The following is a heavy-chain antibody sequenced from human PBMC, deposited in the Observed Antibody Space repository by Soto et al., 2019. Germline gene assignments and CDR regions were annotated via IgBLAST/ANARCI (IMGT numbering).Heavy chain of an antibody. CDR1: GFSLSNYW. CDR2: INIDGRTT. Sequence: EVQLVESGGVSVQPGGSLRLSCAASGFSLSNYWMHWVRQAPGKGLVWVSRINIDGRTTTYADSVKGRFTISRDNAKNTLYQQMNSLRDEDTAVYYCVRIRRGDGYTFGYWGQGTLVTVSS. V-gene: IGHV3-74*01. D-gene: IGHD5-12*01. J-gene: IGHJ4*02. CDR3: VRIRRGDGYTFGY.